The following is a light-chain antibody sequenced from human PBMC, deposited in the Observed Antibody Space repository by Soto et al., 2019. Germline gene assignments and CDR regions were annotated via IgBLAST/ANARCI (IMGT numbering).Light chain of an antibody. J-gene: IGKJ2*01. CDR1: QSINSY. Sequence: DIQLTQSPSSLSAAVADRVTITCRASQSINSYLNWYQQRPGTAPKLLIHAAFNLQSGVPSRFSGTGSGTEFTLTITSLQSEDFATYYCQQSYSPPHTFGQGTNLEIK. CDR2: AAF. V-gene: IGKV1-39*01. CDR3: QQSYSPPHT.